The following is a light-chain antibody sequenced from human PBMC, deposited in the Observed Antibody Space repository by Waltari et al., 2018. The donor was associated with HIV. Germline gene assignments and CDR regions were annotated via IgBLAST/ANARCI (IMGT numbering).Light chain of an antibody. V-gene: IGKV3-11*01. CDR2: DAS. Sequence: EIVLTQSPATLHLSPGERATLSCRASQSVSSYLAWYQQKPGQAPRLLIYDASNRATGIPARFSGSGSGTDFTLTISSLEPEDFAVYYCQQRSNWPPWTFGQGTKVEIK. CDR1: QSVSSY. J-gene: IGKJ1*01. CDR3: QQRSNWPPWT.